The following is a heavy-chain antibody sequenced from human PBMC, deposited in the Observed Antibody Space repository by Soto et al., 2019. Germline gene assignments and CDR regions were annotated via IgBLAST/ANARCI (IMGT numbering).Heavy chain of an antibody. CDR3: TTERRQTRGWDGAFDS. J-gene: IGHJ3*02. Sequence: EVQLVESGGGLLKPGGSLRLSCTASGFTFTNAWMDWVRQAPGKGLEWVGRIKSNADGGAADYPAPVKGRFIISRDDSKNTLYLQMNSLKTEDTAVYYWTTERRQTRGWDGAFDSWGQGRMVTVSS. CDR1: GFTFTNAW. V-gene: IGHV3-15*01. CDR2: IKSNADGGAA. D-gene: IGHD6-19*01.